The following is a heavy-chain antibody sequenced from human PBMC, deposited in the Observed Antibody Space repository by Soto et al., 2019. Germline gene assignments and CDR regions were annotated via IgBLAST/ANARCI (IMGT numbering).Heavy chain of an antibody. Sequence: SESISIGRTVCGGRMSSFGGGWILKNDGKGLEWIGRIYTSGSTNYNPSLKSRVTMSVDTSKNQFSLKLSSVTAADTAVYYCAKWTVGHRSGGYAFWGERTLVTV. CDR3: AKWTVGHRSGGYAF. J-gene: IGHJ4*02. V-gene: IGHV4-4*07. D-gene: IGHD6-19*01. CDR1: GGRMSSFG. CDR2: IYTSGST.